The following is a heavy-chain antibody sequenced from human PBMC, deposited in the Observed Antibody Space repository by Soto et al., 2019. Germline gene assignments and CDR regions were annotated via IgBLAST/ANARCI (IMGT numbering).Heavy chain of an antibody. V-gene: IGHV1-69*06. CDR3: AREKIYGGTPPVAYSNFYGMDV. CDR1: GGTFSSYA. J-gene: IGHJ6*02. D-gene: IGHD4-17*01. Sequence: SVKVSCKASGGTFSSYAISWVRPAPGQGLEWMGGIIPIFGTANYAQKFQGRVTITADKSTSTAYMELSSLRSEDTAVYYCAREKIYGGTPPVAYSNFYGMDVWGDGTPVTVS. CDR2: IIPIFGTA.